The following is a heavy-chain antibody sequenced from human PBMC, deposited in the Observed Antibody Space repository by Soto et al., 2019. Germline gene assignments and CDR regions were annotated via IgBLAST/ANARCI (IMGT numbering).Heavy chain of an antibody. CDR2: IYYSGST. CDR1: GGSISSGGYY. J-gene: IGHJ3*02. V-gene: IGHV4-31*03. CDR3: ARGPNSDDILTGLIPPDAFDI. Sequence: QVQLQESGPGLVKPSQTLSLTCTVSGGSISSGGYYWSWIRQHPGKGLEWIGYIYYSGSTYYNPSLKSRVTISVDTSKTQFSLKLSSVTAADTAVYYCARGPNSDDILTGLIPPDAFDIWGHGTMVTVSS. D-gene: IGHD3-9*01.